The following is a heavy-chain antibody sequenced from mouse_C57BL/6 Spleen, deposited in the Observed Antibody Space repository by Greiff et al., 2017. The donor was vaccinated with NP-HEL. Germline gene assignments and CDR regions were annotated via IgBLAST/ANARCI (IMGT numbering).Heavy chain of an antibody. J-gene: IGHJ4*01. CDR3: AGVLRKNDAMDY. D-gene: IGHD1-1*01. Sequence: VQRVESGPGLVQPSQSLSITCTVSGFSLTSYGVHWVRQSPGKGLEWLGVIWSGGSTDYNEAFISRLSISKDNSKSQVVFKMNSLQADDTAINYCAGVLRKNDAMDYWGQGTSVTVSS. V-gene: IGHV2-2*01. CDR2: IWSGGST. CDR1: GFSLTSYG.